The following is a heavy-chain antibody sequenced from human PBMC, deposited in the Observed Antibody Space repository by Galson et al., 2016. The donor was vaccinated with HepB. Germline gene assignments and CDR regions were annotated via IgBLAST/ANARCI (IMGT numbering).Heavy chain of an antibody. Sequence: SETLSLTCAVSGGSVTSGSFHWTWIRQPAEKGLEWIGYISDSGTTSYNPSLESRVTIPVDTSKNQISLSLNSLTAADTGVYCCARLPGWRRFRFINYSMDVWGQGTTVTVSS. J-gene: IGHJ6*02. CDR2: ISDSGTT. V-gene: IGHV4-61*10. CDR3: ARLPGWRRFRFINYSMDV. CDR1: GGSVTSGSFH. D-gene: IGHD5-12*01.